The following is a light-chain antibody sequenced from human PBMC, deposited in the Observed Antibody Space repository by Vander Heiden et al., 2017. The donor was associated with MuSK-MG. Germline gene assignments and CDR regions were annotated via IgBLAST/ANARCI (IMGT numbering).Light chain of an antibody. CDR1: QHVGDC. Sequence: EVLCTRSPRNLSSSPGETATLSCRASQHVGDCLAWYKQKPGQAPRLLISGASKRATDIPGRFSGDGSGTDFTLTIRNLESEDFAIYFCQQGDSRPITFGGGTNVDSK. CDR2: GAS. J-gene: IGKJ4*01. V-gene: IGKV3-11*01. CDR3: QQGDSRPIT.